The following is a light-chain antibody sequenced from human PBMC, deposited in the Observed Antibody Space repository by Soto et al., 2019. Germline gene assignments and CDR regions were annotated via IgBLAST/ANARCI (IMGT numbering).Light chain of an antibody. V-gene: IGKV1-9*01. Sequence: IQLTQSPSSLSASVGDRVTISCRASQGIGTYLAWYQQKPGKAPKLLIYAAFTLHSGVPARFSGSRSGTDFTLTISSLQPEDFATYYCQQVNSYPQTFGQGTRREI. CDR2: AAF. J-gene: IGKJ5*01. CDR3: QQVNSYPQT. CDR1: QGIGTY.